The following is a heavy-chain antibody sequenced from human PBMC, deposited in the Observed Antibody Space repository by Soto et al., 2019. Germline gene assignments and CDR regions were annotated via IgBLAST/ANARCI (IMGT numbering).Heavy chain of an antibody. CDR2: ISGSGGST. V-gene: IGHV3-23*01. J-gene: IGHJ4*02. D-gene: IGHD3-9*01. Sequence: GGSLRLSCAASGFTFSSYAMSWVRQAPGKGLEWVSAISGSGGSTYYADSVKGRFTISRGNSKNTLYLQMNSLRAEDTAVYYCPRGDDILTGYYFDYWGQGTLVTVSS. CDR3: PRGDDILTGYYFDY. CDR1: GFTFSSYA.